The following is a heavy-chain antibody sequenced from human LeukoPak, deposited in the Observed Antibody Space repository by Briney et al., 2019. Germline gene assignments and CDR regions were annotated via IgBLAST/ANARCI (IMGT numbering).Heavy chain of an antibody. Sequence: XGSLRLSCAASGFTFSSYAIHWVRQAPGKGLEWVAVISYDGSNKYYADSVKGRFTISRDNSKNTLYLQMNSLRAEDTAVYYCARDRSSSGYFFDYWGQGTLVTVSS. V-gene: IGHV3-30*04. D-gene: IGHD3-22*01. CDR3: ARDRSSSGYFFDY. CDR2: ISYDGSNK. CDR1: GFTFSSYA. J-gene: IGHJ4*02.